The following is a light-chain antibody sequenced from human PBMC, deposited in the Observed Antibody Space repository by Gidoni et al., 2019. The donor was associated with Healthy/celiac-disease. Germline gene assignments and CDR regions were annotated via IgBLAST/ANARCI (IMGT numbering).Light chain of an antibody. CDR2: QDT. J-gene: IGLJ1*01. CDR3: QAWDSNAEF. V-gene: IGLV3-1*01. CDR1: RLGDKY. Sequence: SYELTQPPPVSGSPGQTASITCSGDRLGDKYTYWYQQKPGQSPVLVIDQDTKRPSGIPERFSGSNSGNTATLTISGTQALDEADYYCQAWDSNAEFFGTGTKVTVL.